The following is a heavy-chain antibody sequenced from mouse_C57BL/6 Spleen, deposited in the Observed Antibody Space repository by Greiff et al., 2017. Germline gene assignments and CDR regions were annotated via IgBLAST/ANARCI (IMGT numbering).Heavy chain of an antibody. D-gene: IGHD2-4*01. V-gene: IGHV1-80*01. CDR3: ARWGDYEEYYFDY. J-gene: IGHJ2*01. CDR2: IYPGDGDT. Sequence: QVQLQQSGAELVKPGASVKISCKASGYAFSSYWMNWVKQRPGKGLEWIGQIYPGDGDTNYNGKFKGKATLTADKSSSTAYMQLSSLTSEDSAVYFCARWGDYEEYYFDYWGQGTTLTVSS. CDR1: GYAFSSYW.